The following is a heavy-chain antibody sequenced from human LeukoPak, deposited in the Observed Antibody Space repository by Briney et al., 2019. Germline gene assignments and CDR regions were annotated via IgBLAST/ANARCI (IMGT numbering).Heavy chain of an antibody. CDR1: GFTFSSYS. CDR3: ARDPTTYGSGSYYYYLDC. CDR2: ISSTSIYI. V-gene: IGHV3-21*01. D-gene: IGHD3-10*01. J-gene: IGHJ4*02. Sequence: GGSLRLSCADSGFTFSSYSMNWVRQAPGKGLEWVSSISSTSIYIYYADSVKGRFTISGDNAKNSLYLQMNSLRAEDTAVYYCARDPTTYGSGSYYYYLDCWGQGTLVTVSS.